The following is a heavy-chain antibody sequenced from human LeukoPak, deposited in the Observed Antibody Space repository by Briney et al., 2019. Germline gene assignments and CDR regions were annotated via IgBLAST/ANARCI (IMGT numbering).Heavy chain of an antibody. CDR1: GGSISSYY. V-gene: IGHV4-59*08. CDR3: ARGAYSGSPGYFDY. CDR2: IYYSGST. Sequence: SETLSLTCTVSGGSISSYYWSWIRQPPGKGLEWIGYIYYSGSTNYNPSLKSRVTISVDTSKNQFSLKLSSVTAADTAVYYCARGAYSGSPGYFDYWGQGTLVTVSS. J-gene: IGHJ4*02. D-gene: IGHD1-26*01.